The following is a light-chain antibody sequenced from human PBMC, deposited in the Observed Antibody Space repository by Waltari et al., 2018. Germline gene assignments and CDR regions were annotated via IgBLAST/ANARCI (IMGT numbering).Light chain of an antibody. Sequence: DIQLTQSPSSLSASVGDRVPITCQASRDISIYLNWYQQKPGKAPKFLIYDASNVERGVPSRFSGSGSGTHFSLTITGLQPEDVGTYYCQQYGSVPPLTFGQGTRLEI. J-gene: IGKJ5*01. CDR2: DAS. V-gene: IGKV1-33*01. CDR3: QQYGSVPPLT. CDR1: RDISIY.